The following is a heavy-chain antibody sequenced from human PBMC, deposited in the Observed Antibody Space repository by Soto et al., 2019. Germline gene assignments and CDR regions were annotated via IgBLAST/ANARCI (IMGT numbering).Heavy chain of an antibody. J-gene: IGHJ3*02. D-gene: IGHD6-19*01. Sequence: PGGSLRLSCAASGFTFSSYSMNWVRQAPGKGLEWVSSISSSSSYIYYADSVKGRFTISRDNAKNSLYLQMNSLRAEDTAVYYCARDSDSSGWYTPDAFDIWGQGTMVTV. CDR1: GFTFSSYS. CDR3: ARDSDSSGWYTPDAFDI. V-gene: IGHV3-21*01. CDR2: ISSSSSYI.